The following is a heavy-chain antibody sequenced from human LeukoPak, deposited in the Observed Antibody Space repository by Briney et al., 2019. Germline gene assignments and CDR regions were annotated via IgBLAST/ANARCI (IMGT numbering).Heavy chain of an antibody. Sequence: RSGGSLRLSCAASGFTFSSYSMNWVRQAPGKGLEWVSGINWNGGSTGYADSVKGRFTISRDNAKNSLYLQMNSLRAEDTALYHCARDAAAAGTPRPDDAFDIWGQGTMVTVSS. D-gene: IGHD6-13*01. CDR3: ARDAAAAGTPRPDDAFDI. V-gene: IGHV3-20*01. J-gene: IGHJ3*02. CDR1: GFTFSSYS. CDR2: INWNGGST.